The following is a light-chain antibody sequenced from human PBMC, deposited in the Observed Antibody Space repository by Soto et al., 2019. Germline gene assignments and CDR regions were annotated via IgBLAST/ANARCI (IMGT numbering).Light chain of an antibody. J-gene: IGKJ1*01. V-gene: IGKV1-5*01. CDR2: DVS. Sequence: DIQMTQSPSTLSASVGDRVTITCRASQSISSWLAWYQQKPGKAPRLLIYDVSSLESGVPSRFSGSGFGTEFTLTISSLQPDDFATYYCQQSNTFWTFGQGTKVEI. CDR3: QQSNTFWT. CDR1: QSISSW.